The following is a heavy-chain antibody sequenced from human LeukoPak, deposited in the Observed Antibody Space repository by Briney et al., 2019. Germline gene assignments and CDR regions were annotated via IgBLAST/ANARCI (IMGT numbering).Heavy chain of an antibody. D-gene: IGHD6-19*01. V-gene: IGHV3-74*01. CDR3: ARGHSSGWYNWFDP. J-gene: IGHJ5*02. CDR2: INSDGSST. Sequence: GGSLRLSCAASGFTFSSYWMHWVRQAPGKGLVWVSRINSDGSSTSYADSVKGRFTISRDNAKNTLYLQMNSLRAEDTAVYYCARGHSSGWYNWFDPWGQGTLVTVSS. CDR1: GFTFSSYW.